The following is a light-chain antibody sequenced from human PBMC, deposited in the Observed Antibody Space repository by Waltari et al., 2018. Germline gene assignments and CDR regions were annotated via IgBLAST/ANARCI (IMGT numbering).Light chain of an antibody. CDR2: DDS. Sequence: SYVLTQPPSVSVAPGQTARITCGENNIGNKRVHWYQQKPGQAPVLVVYDDSDRPSGIPERFSGSNSGNTATLTITRVEVGDEADYYCQVWDSSSDHVVFGGGTKLTVL. V-gene: IGLV3-21*02. CDR3: QVWDSSSDHVV. J-gene: IGLJ2*01. CDR1: NIGNKR.